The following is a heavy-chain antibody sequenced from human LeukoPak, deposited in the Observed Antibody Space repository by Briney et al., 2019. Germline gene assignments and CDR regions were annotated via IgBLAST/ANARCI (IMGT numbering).Heavy chain of an antibody. CDR1: GGSISSYY. CDR3: ARGPSSNWFDP. CDR2: IFYSGST. Sequence: PSETLSLTCAVSGGSISSYYLSWIRQPPGKGLEWIGYIFYSGSTNYNPSLKSRVSISIDTTKNRFSLQLSSVTAADTSVYYCARGPSSNWFDPWGQGTLVTVSS. V-gene: IGHV4-59*01. J-gene: IGHJ5*02.